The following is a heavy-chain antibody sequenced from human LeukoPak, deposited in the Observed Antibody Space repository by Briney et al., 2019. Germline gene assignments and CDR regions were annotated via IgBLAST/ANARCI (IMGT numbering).Heavy chain of an antibody. CDR1: GFTVSSNY. CDR2: IYSGGST. Sequence: GWSLRLSCAASGFTVSSNYMSWVRQAPGKGLEWVSVIYSGGSTYYADSVKGRSTISRDNSKNTLYLQMNSLRAEDTAVYYCARDQSRFLRGMDVWGQGTTVTVSS. J-gene: IGHJ6*02. V-gene: IGHV3-53*01. CDR3: ARDQSRFLRGMDV. D-gene: IGHD3-3*01.